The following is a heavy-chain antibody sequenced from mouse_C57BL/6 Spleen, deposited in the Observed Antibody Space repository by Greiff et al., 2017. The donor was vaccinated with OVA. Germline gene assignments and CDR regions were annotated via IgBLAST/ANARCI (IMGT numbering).Heavy chain of an antibody. CDR2: INPNNGGT. CDR3: ARGDYDGGSMDY. Sequence: EVQLQQSGPELVKPGASVKMSCTASGYTFTDYNMHWVKQSHGKSLEWIGYINPNNGGTSYNPKFKGKATLTVNKSSSTAYMGLRSLTSEESAVYYCARGDYDGGSMDYWGQGTSVTVSS. J-gene: IGHJ4*01. V-gene: IGHV1-22*01. CDR1: GYTFTDYN. D-gene: IGHD2-4*01.